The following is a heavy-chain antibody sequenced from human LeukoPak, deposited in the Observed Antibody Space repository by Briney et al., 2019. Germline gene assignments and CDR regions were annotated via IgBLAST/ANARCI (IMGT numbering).Heavy chain of an antibody. CDR2: ITPIFGTA. J-gene: IGHJ3*02. CDR1: GGTFSSYA. V-gene: IGHV1-69*05. Sequence: GASVKVSCKASGGTFSSYAIGWVRQAPGQGLEWMGGITPIFGTANYAQKFQGRVTITTDESTSTAYMELSSLRSEDTAVYYCASIRTGYSSSHDAFDIWGQGTMVTVSS. CDR3: ASIRTGYSSSHDAFDI. D-gene: IGHD6-13*01.